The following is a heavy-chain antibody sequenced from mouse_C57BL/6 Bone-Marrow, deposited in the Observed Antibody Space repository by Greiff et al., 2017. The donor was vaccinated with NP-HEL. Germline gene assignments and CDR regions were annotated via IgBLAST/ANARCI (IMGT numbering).Heavy chain of an antibody. CDR3: ASDPFDDGGFAY. CDR1: GFSLTSYG. CDR2: IWGVGST. V-gene: IGHV2-6*01. Sequence: VQLQESGPGLVAPSQCLSITCTVSGFSLTSYGVDWVRQSPGKGLEWLGVIWGVGSTNYNSALKSRLSISKDNSKSQVFLKMNSLQTDDTAMYYCASDPFDDGGFAYWGQGTLVTVSA. D-gene: IGHD2-3*01. J-gene: IGHJ3*01.